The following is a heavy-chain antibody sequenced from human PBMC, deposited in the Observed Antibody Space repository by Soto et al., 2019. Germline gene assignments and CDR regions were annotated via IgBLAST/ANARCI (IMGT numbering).Heavy chain of an antibody. D-gene: IGHD2-21*02. CDR1: GYRFTSYW. CDR3: ARVNSVVVTADFDY. V-gene: IGHV5-51*01. Sequence: GESLKISCKGSGYRFTSYWIGWVRQMPGKGMXWMWIIYPGDSDTRSSPSFQGQVTISADKSISTAYLQWSSLKASDTAMYYCARVNSVVVTADFDYWGQGTLVTV. J-gene: IGHJ4*02. CDR2: IYPGDSDT.